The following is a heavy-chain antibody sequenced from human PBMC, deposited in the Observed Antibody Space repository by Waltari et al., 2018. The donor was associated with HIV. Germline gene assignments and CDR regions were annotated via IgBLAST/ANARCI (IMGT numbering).Heavy chain of an antibody. D-gene: IGHD3-22*01. CDR1: GGSISSGDYY. V-gene: IGHV4-30-4*01. CDR3: ARVRGPYDSSGYFQYYFDY. J-gene: IGHJ4*02. Sequence: QVQLQESGPGLVKPSQTLSLTCTVSGGSISSGDYYWSWIRQPPGKGLEWIGYIYYSGSTHCNPSLKGLVTISVDTSKKPFSLKLSSVTAADTAVYYCARVRGPYDSSGYFQYYFDYWGQGTLVTVSS. CDR2: IYYSGST.